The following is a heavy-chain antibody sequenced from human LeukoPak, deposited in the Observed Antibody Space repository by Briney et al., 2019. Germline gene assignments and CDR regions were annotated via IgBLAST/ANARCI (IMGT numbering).Heavy chain of an antibody. D-gene: IGHD6-6*01. CDR2: IYYSGST. CDR3: ARHGGWQLGHFDY. V-gene: IGHV4-39*01. CDR1: GGSISSSSYY. Sequence: SETLSLTCTVSGGSISSSSYYWGWIRQPPGKGLEWIGSIYYSGSTYYNPSLKSRVTISVDTSKNQFSLKLSSVTAADTAVYYCARHGGWQLGHFDYWGQGTLVTVSS. J-gene: IGHJ4*02.